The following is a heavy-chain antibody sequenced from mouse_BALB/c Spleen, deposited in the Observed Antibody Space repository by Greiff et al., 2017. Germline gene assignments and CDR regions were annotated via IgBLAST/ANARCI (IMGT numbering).Heavy chain of an antibody. D-gene: IGHD6-1*01. V-gene: IGHV1-67*01. CDR1: GYTFTDYG. CDR2: ISTCSGNT. CDR3: ARYCGYFDY. Sequence: QVQLQQSGPELVRPGVSVKISCKGSGYTFTDYGIHWVKQSHAKSLEWIGVISTCSGNTNYNQKFKGKATITVDKSSSTAYMELARMTSEDAANYYYARYCGYFDYWGQGTTVTVSS. J-gene: IGHJ2*01.